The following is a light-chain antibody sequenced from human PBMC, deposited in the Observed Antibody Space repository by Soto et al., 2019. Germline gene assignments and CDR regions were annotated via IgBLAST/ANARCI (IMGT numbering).Light chain of an antibody. Sequence: QSALTQXXSVSXSPGXSXXISXXGTXXXVGSYNLVSWYQQHPGKAPKLMIYEVSKRPSGVSNRFSGSKSGNTASLTISGLQAEDEADYYCCSYAGSSTPVVFGGGTKVTVL. J-gene: IGLJ2*01. CDR1: XXXVGSYNL. CDR2: EVS. CDR3: CSYAGSSTPVV. V-gene: IGLV2-23*02.